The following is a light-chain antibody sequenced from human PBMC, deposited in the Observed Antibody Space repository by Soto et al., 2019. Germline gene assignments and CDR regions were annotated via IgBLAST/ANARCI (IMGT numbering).Light chain of an antibody. CDR3: QHRSIWPLT. Sequence: EIVLTQSPATLSLSPGERATLSCRASQSVSSYLAWYQQKPGQAPRLLIYDASTRAPGIPARFSGSGSGTDFTLTISSLEPDDFAVYYCQHRSIWPLTFGGGTEVEIK. V-gene: IGKV3-11*01. J-gene: IGKJ4*01. CDR1: QSVSSY. CDR2: DAS.